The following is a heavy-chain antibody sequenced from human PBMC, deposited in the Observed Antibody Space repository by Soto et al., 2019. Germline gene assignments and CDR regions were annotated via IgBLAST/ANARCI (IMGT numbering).Heavy chain of an antibody. V-gene: IGHV4-39*01. CDR3: ARISSGYDYYYYYYMDV. CDR2: IYYSGST. D-gene: IGHD5-12*01. Sequence: QLQLQESGPGLVKPSETLSLTCTVSGGSISSSSYYWGWIRQPPGKGLEWIGSIYYSGSTYYNPSIKSRVTISVDTSKNQFSLKLSSVTAADTAVYYCARISSGYDYYYYYYMDVWGKGTTVTVSS. J-gene: IGHJ6*03. CDR1: GGSISSSSYY.